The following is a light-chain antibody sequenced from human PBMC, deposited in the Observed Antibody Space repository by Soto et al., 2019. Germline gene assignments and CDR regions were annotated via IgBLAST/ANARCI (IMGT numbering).Light chain of an antibody. Sequence: DIVLTQSPGTLSLSPGEEATLSCRANQTVTSNYLVWYQQRPGQAPRLLIYGASARATGIPDRFSGSGSGRDFTLTISRLEPADFAVYYCQQYGTSPITFGQGTRLEIK. CDR1: QTVTSNY. CDR3: QQYGTSPIT. J-gene: IGKJ5*01. V-gene: IGKV3-20*01. CDR2: GAS.